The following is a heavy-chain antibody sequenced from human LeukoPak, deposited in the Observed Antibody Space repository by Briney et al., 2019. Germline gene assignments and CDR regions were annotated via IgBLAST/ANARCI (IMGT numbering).Heavy chain of an antibody. CDR1: GGSISSSSYY. Sequence: SETLSLTCTVSGGSISSSSYYWGWIRQPPGKGLEWIGSIYYSGSTYYNPSLKSRVTISVDTSKNQFSLKLSSVTAADTAVYYCSRRDCSQTDCFYWYFDLWGRGALLTVSS. J-gene: IGHJ2*01. D-gene: IGHD2-15*01. CDR2: IYYSGST. CDR3: SRRDCSQTDCFYWYFDL. V-gene: IGHV4-39*07.